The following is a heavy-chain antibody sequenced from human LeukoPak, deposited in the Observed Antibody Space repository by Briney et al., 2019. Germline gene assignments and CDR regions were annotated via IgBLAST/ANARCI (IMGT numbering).Heavy chain of an antibody. V-gene: IGHV3-30*03. D-gene: IGHD3-10*01. Sequence: RPGGSLRLSCAASGFTFSSYGMHWVRQAPGKGLEWVAVISYDGDYTDFADSVKGRFTISRDNSKNMLYLQMNSLRAEDTAIYYCRFYGSDKDHLNVFDYWGQGTLVAVSS. J-gene: IGHJ4*02. CDR2: ISYDGDYT. CDR1: GFTFSSYG. CDR3: RFYGSDKDHLNVFDY.